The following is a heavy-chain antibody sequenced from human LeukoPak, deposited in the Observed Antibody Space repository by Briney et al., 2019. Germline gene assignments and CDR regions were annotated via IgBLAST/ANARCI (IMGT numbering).Heavy chain of an antibody. D-gene: IGHD1-26*01. Sequence: PSETLSLTCTVSGGSISSYYWSWIRQPAGKGLEWIGRIYTSGSTNYNPSIKSRVTISVDKSKNQFSLKLSSVTAADTAVYYCARSPIVGVTAYAFGIWGQGTMVTVSS. CDR1: GGSISSYY. V-gene: IGHV4-4*07. J-gene: IGHJ3*02. CDR3: ARSPIVGVTAYAFGI. CDR2: IYTSGST.